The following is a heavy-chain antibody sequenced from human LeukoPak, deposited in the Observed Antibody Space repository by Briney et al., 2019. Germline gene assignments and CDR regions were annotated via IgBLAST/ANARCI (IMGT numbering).Heavy chain of an antibody. CDR2: ISSSSSYI. J-gene: IGHJ3*02. Sequence: GGSLRLSCAASGFTFSSYSMNWVRQAPGKGLEWVSSISSSSSYIYYADSVKGRFTISRDNAKKSVYLQMNSLRAEDTALYRCARAKYSSSTNDAFDIWGQGTMVTVSS. D-gene: IGHD6-6*01. V-gene: IGHV3-21*04. CDR3: ARAKYSSSTNDAFDI. CDR1: GFTFSSYS.